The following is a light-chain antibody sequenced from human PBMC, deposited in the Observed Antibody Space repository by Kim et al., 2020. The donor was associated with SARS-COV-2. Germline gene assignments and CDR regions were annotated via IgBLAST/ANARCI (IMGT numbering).Light chain of an antibody. J-gene: IGLJ1*01. Sequence: GQSVTISCTGTSSDLGAYDYVSWYQQYPGKAPKLMLCDVTKRPSGVSVRFSGSKSGNTASLTISGLQAEDEADYYCSSYTTSSTYVFGTGTKVTVL. CDR2: DVT. CDR1: SSDLGAYDY. CDR3: SSYTTSSTYV. V-gene: IGLV2-14*01.